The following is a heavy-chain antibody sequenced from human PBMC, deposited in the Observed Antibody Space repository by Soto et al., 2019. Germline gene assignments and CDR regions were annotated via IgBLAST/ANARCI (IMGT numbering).Heavy chain of an antibody. CDR3: AGEPKGGAYDMDV. V-gene: IGHV3-7*03. CDR1: GFTFSTFW. CDR2: IKEDGSEK. J-gene: IGHJ6*02. D-gene: IGHD3-16*01. Sequence: GGSLRLSCAASGFTFSTFWMDWVRQAPGKGLEWVAKIKEDGSEKYYADSVKGRFIISRDNARNSVYLQMNSLRAEDTAVYYCAGEPKGGAYDMDVWGQGTTVTVSS.